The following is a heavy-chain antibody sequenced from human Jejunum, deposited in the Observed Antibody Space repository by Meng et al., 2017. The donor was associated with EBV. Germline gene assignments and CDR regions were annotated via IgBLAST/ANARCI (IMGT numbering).Heavy chain of an antibody. CDR2: VSYGGSDK. Sequence: QVQRVEFGGGVFQPGRSLRLSCAASGFTFGDYAMHWVRQAPGKGLEWVALVSYGGSDKLYADSVKGRFTIYRDNSDNTLFLQMNSLKPEDTAVYYCAKERRGFYAEHWDQGTLVTVSS. CDR3: AKERRGFYAEH. J-gene: IGHJ4*02. V-gene: IGHV3-30*04. D-gene: IGHD1-14*01. CDR1: GFTFGDYA.